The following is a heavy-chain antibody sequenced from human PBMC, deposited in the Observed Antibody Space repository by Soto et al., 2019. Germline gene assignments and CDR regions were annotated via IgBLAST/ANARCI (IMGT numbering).Heavy chain of an antibody. D-gene: IGHD6-13*01. J-gene: IGHJ6*02. CDR3: ARGPEEHIAGAVFIRTYGMDV. CDR2: IWYDGSNK. Sequence: CAASGFTFSSYGMHWVRQAPGKGLEWVAVIWYDGSNKYYADSVKGRFTISRDNSKNTLYLQMNSLRAEDTAVYYCARGPEEHIAGAVFIRTYGMDVWGQGTTVTVSS. V-gene: IGHV3-33*01. CDR1: GFTFSSYG.